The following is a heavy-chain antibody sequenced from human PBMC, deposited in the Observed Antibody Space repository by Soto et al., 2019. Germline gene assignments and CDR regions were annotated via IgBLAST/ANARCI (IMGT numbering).Heavy chain of an antibody. D-gene: IGHD2-15*01. CDR3: AKDNVDIVVVVAAIIDY. V-gene: IGHV3-23*01. CDR2: ISGSGGST. J-gene: IGHJ4*02. CDR1: GFTFSSYA. Sequence: GGSLRLSCAASGFTFSSYAMSWVRQAPGKGLEWVSAISGSGGSTYYADSVKGRFTISRDNSKNTLYLQMNSLRAEDTAVYYCAKDNVDIVVVVAAIIDYWGRGTLVTVSS.